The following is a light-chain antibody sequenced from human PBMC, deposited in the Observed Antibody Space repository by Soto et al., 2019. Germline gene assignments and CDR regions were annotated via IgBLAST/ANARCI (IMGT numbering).Light chain of an antibody. V-gene: IGKV3D-20*02. Sequence: EFVLTQYPGTLSLSHGERATLSCRASQSVSATYLAWYQQKPGQAPRLLIYAASSRATGVPDRFSGSGSGTDFTLTISSLEPEDFAVYYCQQRSNWPTFGQGTKVDIK. CDR3: QQRSNWPT. CDR2: AAS. CDR1: QSVSATY. J-gene: IGKJ1*01.